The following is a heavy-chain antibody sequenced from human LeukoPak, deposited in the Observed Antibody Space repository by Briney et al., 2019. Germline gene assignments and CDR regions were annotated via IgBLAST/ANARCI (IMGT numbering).Heavy chain of an antibody. J-gene: IGHJ4*02. CDR3: ARENTPAYCGGDCYPTIFDY. V-gene: IGHV3-7*05. Sequence: PGGSLRLSCAASGFTFSSYWMSWVRQAPGKGLEWVANIKQDGSEKYYVDSVKGRFTISRDRAKNSLYLQMNSLRAEDTAVYYCARENTPAYCGGDCYPTIFDYWGQGTLVTVSS. CDR2: IKQDGSEK. CDR1: GFTFSSYW. D-gene: IGHD2-21*02.